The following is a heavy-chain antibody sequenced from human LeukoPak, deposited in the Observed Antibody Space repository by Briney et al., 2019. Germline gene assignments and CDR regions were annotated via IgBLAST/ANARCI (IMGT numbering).Heavy chain of an antibody. CDR1: GYTFTGYY. D-gene: IGHD1/OR15-1a*01. V-gene: IGHV1-2*02. CDR2: INPNSGGT. Sequence: ASVKVSCKASGYTFTGYYMHWVRQVPGQGLEWMGWINPNSGGTKYARKFQGRVTMTRDTSISTAYMELNRLRSDDTAVYYCARVMNREGTNYWGQGTLVTVSS. CDR3: ARVMNREGTNY. J-gene: IGHJ4*02.